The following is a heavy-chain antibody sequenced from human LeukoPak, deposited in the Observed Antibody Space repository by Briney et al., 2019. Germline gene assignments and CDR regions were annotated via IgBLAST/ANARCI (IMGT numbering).Heavy chain of an antibody. CDR1: GGSISSGGYS. CDR2: IYHSGST. V-gene: IGHV4-30-2*01. D-gene: IGHD3-10*01. J-gene: IGHJ5*02. CDR3: ARDRASYGSGSYYSFGWFDP. Sequence: PSQTLSLTCAVSGGSISSGGYSWSWIRQPPGKGLEWIGYIYHSGSTYYNPSLKSRVNISADRSKNQFSLKLSSVTAADTAVYYCARDRASYGSGSYYSFGWFDPWGQGTLVTVSS.